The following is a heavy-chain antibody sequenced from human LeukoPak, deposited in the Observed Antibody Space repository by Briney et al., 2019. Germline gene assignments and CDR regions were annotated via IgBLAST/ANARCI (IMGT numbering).Heavy chain of an antibody. CDR3: ARDLGLGRGWYGGEY. D-gene: IGHD6-19*01. Sequence: PGGSLRLSCAASGFTFSNYAMHCVRQAPGKGLEWVAIISNDGSKKYYADSVKGRFTLSRDNSKHTVYLQMNSLRGEDTDVYYCARDLGLGRGWYGGEYWGQGTLVTVSS. CDR2: ISNDGSKK. CDR1: GFTFSNYA. V-gene: IGHV3-30-3*01. J-gene: IGHJ4*02.